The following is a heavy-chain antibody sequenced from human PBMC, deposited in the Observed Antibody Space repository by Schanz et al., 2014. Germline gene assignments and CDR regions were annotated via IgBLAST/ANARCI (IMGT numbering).Heavy chain of an antibody. CDR2: INTGGDST. V-gene: IGHV3-23*01. CDR3: ARWFLIRGVILDS. J-gene: IGHJ4*02. Sequence: EVKLLESGGTLVRPGGPLKLSFAASDFPFATYPLPWVRQAPGKGLEWVSSINTGGDSTYYADSVKGRFTISRDNSRDTVYLQMNSLRADDTAMYYCARWFLIRGVILDSWGQGTLVTVSS. CDR1: DFPFATYP. D-gene: IGHD3-10*01.